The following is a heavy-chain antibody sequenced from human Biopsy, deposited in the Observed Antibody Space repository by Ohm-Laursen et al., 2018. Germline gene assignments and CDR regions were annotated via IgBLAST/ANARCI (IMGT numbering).Heavy chain of an antibody. J-gene: IGHJ4*02. CDR1: SYTFTAYN. V-gene: IGHV1-18*04. Sequence: GASVKVSCQASSYTFTAYNIHWMRQAPGQGLEWMGWISAYNGHTKFARKFQDRVTMTTDTSTTTAYMDLRSLRSDDTAGYYCARDPHGEGRDYGSYFDYWGQGTLVTVSS. CDR2: ISAYNGHT. CDR3: ARDPHGEGRDYGSYFDY. D-gene: IGHD4-17*01.